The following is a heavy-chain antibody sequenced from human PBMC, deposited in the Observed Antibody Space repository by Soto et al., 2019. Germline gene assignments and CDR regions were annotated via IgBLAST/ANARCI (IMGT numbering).Heavy chain of an antibody. V-gene: IGHV4-39*01. J-gene: IGHJ4*02. CDR1: GDSIGSTTFY. CDR3: ARRCISIRCFTF. Sequence: QLQLQESGPGLVEPSETLSLTCTVSGDSIGSTTFYWVWIRQAPGKRLDWIGNIYYTGSTNYNPSLQSPITMSVDTSKNQFSLRLSSVTAADTAVYYCARRCISIRCFTFWGQGTLVIVSS. D-gene: IGHD3-3*02. CDR2: IYYTGST.